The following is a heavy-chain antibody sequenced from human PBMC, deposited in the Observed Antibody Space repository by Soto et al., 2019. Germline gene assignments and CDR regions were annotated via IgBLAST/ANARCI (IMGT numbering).Heavy chain of an antibody. CDR1: GESVSSDSW. V-gene: IGHV4-4*02. CDR2: IRHSGDD. CDR3: ARVEFGRFGAY. D-gene: IGHD3-10*01. J-gene: IGHJ4*02. Sequence: SETLSLTCVVSGESVSSDSWWSWVRQPPGKGLEWIGEIRHSGDDNYNPSLKSRVTLSLDKSKNQFSLKLSSVTAADTAVYYCARVEFGRFGAYWGQGTPVTVSS.